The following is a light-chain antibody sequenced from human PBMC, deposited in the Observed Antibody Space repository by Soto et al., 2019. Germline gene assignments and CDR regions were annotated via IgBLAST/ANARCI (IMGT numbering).Light chain of an antibody. J-gene: IGLJ3*02. CDR3: ETWDSNTRV. V-gene: IGLV4-60*03. CDR2: LEGSGNY. CDR1: SGRSTNI. Sequence: QPVLTQSSSASASLGSSVKLTCTLSSGRSTNIIAWHQQQPGKAPRYLMKLEGSGNYNKGSGVPDRFSGSSSGADRYLSISNLQSEDEADYYCETWDSNTRVFGGGTKVTVL.